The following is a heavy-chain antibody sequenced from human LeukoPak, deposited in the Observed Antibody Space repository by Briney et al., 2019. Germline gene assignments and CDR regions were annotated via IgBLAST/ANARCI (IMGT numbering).Heavy chain of an antibody. CDR1: GFTFGDYA. V-gene: IGHV3-49*04. D-gene: IGHD6-13*01. Sequence: GVLRLSCAASGFTFGDYAMSWVRQAPGKGLEWVGFIRSKAYGGTTEYAASVKGRFTISRDDSKSIAYLQMNSLKTEDTAVYYCGAAAAGRPSYYYYGMDVWGQGTTVTVSS. CDR2: IRSKAYGGTT. CDR3: GAAAAGRPSYYYYGMDV. J-gene: IGHJ6*02.